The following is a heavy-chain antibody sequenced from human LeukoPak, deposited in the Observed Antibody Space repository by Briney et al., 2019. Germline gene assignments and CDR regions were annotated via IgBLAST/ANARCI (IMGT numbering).Heavy chain of an antibody. V-gene: IGHV6-1*01. D-gene: IGHD3-10*01. CDR1: GDSVSSNSAA. J-gene: IGHJ6*03. CDR3: ARARFTMVRGVRYYYYMDV. CDR2: TYYRSKWYN. Sequence: SQTLSLTCAISGDSVSSNSAAWNWIRQSPSRGLEWLGRTYYRSKWYNDYAVSVKSRITINPDTSKNQFSLQLNSVTPEDTAVYYCARARFTMVRGVRYYYYMDVWGKGTTVTVSS.